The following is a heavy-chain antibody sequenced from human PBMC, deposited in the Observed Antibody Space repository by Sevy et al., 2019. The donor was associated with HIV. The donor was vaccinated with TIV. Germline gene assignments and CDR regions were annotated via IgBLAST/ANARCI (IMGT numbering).Heavy chain of an antibody. CDR3: ATLDFWSENPFYGTDV. J-gene: IGHJ6*02. V-gene: IGHV1-24*01. CDR2: FDPEDGET. CDR1: GYTLTKLP. Sequence: ASVKVSCKVSGYTLTKLPMHWVRQAPGKGLEWMGGFDPEDGETIYAQGFQGRVTMTGDNFTETAYMELSSLRSEDTAVYYCATLDFWSENPFYGTDVWGQGTTVTVSS. D-gene: IGHD3-3*01.